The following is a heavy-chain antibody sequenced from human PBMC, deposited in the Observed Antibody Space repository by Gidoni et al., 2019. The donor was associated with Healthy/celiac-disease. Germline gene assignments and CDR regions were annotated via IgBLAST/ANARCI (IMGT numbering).Heavy chain of an antibody. CDR1: GFTFSSYA. CDR2: ISGSGGST. Sequence: EVQLLESGGGLVQPGGSLRLSCAASGFTFSSYAMSWVRQAPGKGLEWVSAISGSGGSTYYADSVKGRFTISRDNSKNTLYLQMNSLRAEDTAVYYCAKLVAAAGNKPSRAYFQHWGQGTLVTVSS. V-gene: IGHV3-23*01. D-gene: IGHD6-13*01. J-gene: IGHJ1*01. CDR3: AKLVAAAGNKPSRAYFQH.